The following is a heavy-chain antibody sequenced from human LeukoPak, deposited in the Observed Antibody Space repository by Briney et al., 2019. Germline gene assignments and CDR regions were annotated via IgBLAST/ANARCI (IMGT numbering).Heavy chain of an antibody. D-gene: IGHD4-23*01. CDR2: ISWNSGSI. CDR3: ASSSLGGNGNFDY. Sequence: PGGSLRLSCAASGFTFDDYAMHWVRQAPGKGLEWVSGISWNSGSIGYADSVKGRFTISRDNAKNSLYLQMNSLRAEDTAVYYCASSSLGGNGNFDYWGQGTLVTVSS. CDR1: GFTFDDYA. J-gene: IGHJ4*02. V-gene: IGHV3-9*01.